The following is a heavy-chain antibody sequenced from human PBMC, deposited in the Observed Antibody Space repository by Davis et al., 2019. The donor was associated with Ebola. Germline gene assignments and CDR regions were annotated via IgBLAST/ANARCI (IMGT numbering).Heavy chain of an antibody. CDR2: INPNSGGT. CDR3: ARDGVLCSGGSCSGDFDY. J-gene: IGHJ4*02. Sequence: ASVKVSCKASGYTFTAYYMHWVRQAPGQGLEWMGWINPNSGGTNCAQKFQGRVTMTRDTSSSTAYMELSRLRSDDTAVYYCARDGVLCSGGSCSGDFDYWGQGTPVTVSS. V-gene: IGHV1-2*02. CDR1: GYTFTAYY. D-gene: IGHD2-15*01.